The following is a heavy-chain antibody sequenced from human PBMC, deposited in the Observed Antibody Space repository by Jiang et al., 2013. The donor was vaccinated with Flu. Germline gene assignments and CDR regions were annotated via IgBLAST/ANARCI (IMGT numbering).Heavy chain of an antibody. V-gene: IGHV1-18*01. Sequence: KASGYTFTNYGISRVRQAPGEGLEWMGWISASNGNTNYAQKLQGRVTMTTDTSTSTVYMELSSLRSEDTAVYYCARVGKYYYDSSGYSPGFDYWGQGTLVTVSS. J-gene: IGHJ4*02. CDR2: ISASNGNT. CDR1: GYTFTNYG. D-gene: IGHD3-22*01. CDR3: ARVGKYYYDSSGYSPGFDY.